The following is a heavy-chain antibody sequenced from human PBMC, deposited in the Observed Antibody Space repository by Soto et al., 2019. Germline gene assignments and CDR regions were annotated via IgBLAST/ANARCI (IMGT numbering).Heavy chain of an antibody. CDR3: ARVKYSYGYPAGYYYYYGMDV. D-gene: IGHD5-18*01. V-gene: IGHV1-69*13. Sequence: SVKVSCKASGGTFSSYAISWVRQAPGQGLEWKGGIIPIFGTANYAQKFQGRVTITADESTSTAYMELGSLRSEDTAVYYCARVKYSYGYPAGYYYYYGMDVWGQGTTVTVSS. J-gene: IGHJ6*02. CDR2: IIPIFGTA. CDR1: GGTFSSYA.